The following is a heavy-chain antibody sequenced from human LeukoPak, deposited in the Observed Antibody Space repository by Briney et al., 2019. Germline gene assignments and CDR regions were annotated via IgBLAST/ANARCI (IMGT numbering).Heavy chain of an antibody. CDR2: IYYSGSI. CDR3: ARDVTMVRGASDAFDI. J-gene: IGHJ3*02. V-gene: IGHV4-61*01. Sequence: PSETLSLTCTVSGGSVSSGSYYWSWIRQPPGKGLEWIGYIYYSGSINYNPSLKSRVTISVDTSKNQFSLKLSSVTAADTAVYYCARDVTMVRGASDAFDIWGQGTMVTVSS. D-gene: IGHD3-10*01. CDR1: GGSVSSGSYY.